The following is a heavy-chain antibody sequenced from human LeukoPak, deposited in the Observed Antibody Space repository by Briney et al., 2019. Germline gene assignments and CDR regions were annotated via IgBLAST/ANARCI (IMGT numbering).Heavy chain of an antibody. D-gene: IGHD3-10*01. CDR2: INHSGST. V-gene: IGHV4-34*01. J-gene: IGHJ3*02. CDR3: ARDRRWFGDAFDI. CDR1: GGSFSGYY. Sequence: SETLSLTCAVYGGSFSGYYWSWFRQPPGKGLEWIREINHSGSTNYNPSLKSRVTISVDTSKNQFSLKLSSVTAADTAVYYCARDRRWFGDAFDIWGQGTMVTVSS.